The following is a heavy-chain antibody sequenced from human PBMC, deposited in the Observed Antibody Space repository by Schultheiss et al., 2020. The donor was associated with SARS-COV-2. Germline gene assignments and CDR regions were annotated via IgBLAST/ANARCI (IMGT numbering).Heavy chain of an antibody. J-gene: IGHJ4*02. CDR3: ARVGYSSGWTRALFDY. CDR1: GFTFSRYD. V-gene: IGHV3-13*05. Sequence: GGSLRLSCAASGFTFSRYDMHWVRQATGKGLEWVSAIGTAGDPYYPGSVKGRFTISRDNSKNTLYLQMNSLRAEDTAVYYCARVGYSSGWTRALFDYWGQGTLVTVSS. D-gene: IGHD6-19*01. CDR2: IGTAGDP.